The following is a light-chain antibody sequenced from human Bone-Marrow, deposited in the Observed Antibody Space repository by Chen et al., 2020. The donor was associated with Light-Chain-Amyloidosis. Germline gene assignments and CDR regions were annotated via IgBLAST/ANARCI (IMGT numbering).Light chain of an antibody. J-gene: IGLJ3*02. CDR1: NIGSTS. V-gene: IGLV3-21*02. CDR3: QVWDRSSDRPV. CDR2: DDS. Sequence: SYVLTQPSSVSVAPGQTATIACGGNNIGSTSVHWYQQTPGQAPLLVVYDDSDRPSGIPERLSGSNSGNTATRTISRVEAGDEADYYCQVWDRSSDRPVFGGGTTLTVL.